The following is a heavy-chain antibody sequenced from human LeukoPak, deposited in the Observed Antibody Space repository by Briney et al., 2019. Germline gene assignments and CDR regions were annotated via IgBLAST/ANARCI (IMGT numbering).Heavy chain of an antibody. D-gene: IGHD3-3*01. CDR3: ARSQLTYYDFWSGYYGGWFDP. CDR2: IYPGDSDT. CDR1: GYSFTSYW. J-gene: IGHJ5*02. Sequence: GESLKISCKGSGYSFTSYWIGWVRQMPGKGLEWMGIIYPGDSDTRYSPSFQGQVTISADQSISTAYLQWSSLKASDSAMYYCARSQLTYYDFWSGYYGGWFDPWGQGTLVTVSS. V-gene: IGHV5-51*01.